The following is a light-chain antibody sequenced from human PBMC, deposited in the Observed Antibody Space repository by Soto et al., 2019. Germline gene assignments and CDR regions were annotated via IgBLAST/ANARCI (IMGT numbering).Light chain of an antibody. CDR3: AAWDDRLNGRV. Sequence: QSVLTQPPSVSEAPRQRVTISCSGSRSNIGNNAVSWYQQLPGKAPKLLIYYDDLLPSGVSDRFSGSKSGTSASLAISGLQSEDEADYYCAAWDDRLNGRVFGGGTKVTVL. CDR1: RSNIGNNA. CDR2: YDD. V-gene: IGLV1-36*01. J-gene: IGLJ2*01.